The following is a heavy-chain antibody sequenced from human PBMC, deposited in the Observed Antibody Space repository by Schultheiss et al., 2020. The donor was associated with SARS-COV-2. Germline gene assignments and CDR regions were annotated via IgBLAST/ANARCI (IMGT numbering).Heavy chain of an antibody. V-gene: IGHV4-61*05. Sequence: SQTLSLTCTVSGGSISSSNWWGWIRQPPGKGLEWIGYIYYSGSTNYNPSLKSRVTISVDRSKNQFFLKLTSVTAADTAVYYCARVIDWLPPYYYYYMDVWGKGTTVTVSS. CDR3: ARVIDWLPPYYYYYMDV. CDR1: GGSISSSNW. D-gene: IGHD3-9*01. J-gene: IGHJ6*03. CDR2: IYYSGST.